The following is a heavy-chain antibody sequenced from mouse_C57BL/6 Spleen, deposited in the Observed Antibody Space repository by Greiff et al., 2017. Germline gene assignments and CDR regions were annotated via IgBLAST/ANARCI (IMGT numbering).Heavy chain of an antibody. CDR1: GYTFTSYW. J-gene: IGHJ1*03. CDR3: AKKKESYYDYDGWYVDV. Sequence: QVQLQQPGAELVKPGASVKMSCKASGYTFTSYWITWVKQRPGQGLEWIGDIYPGSGSTNYNEKFKSKATPTVATSSSTAYMQLSSLTSEDSAVYYCAKKKESYYDYDGWYVDVWGTGTTVTVSS. CDR2: IYPGSGST. D-gene: IGHD2-4*01. V-gene: IGHV1-55*01.